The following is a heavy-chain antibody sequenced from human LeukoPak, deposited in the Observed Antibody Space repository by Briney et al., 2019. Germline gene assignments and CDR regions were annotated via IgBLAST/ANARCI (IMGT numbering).Heavy chain of an antibody. V-gene: IGHV3-53*01. CDR3: ARWACSSNSCYNDY. CDR1: GFTVSSNY. Sequence: PGGSLRLSCAASGFTVSSNYMSWVRQAPGKGLEWVSVIYSGGSTYYADSVKGRFTISRDNSKNTLYLQMNSLRAEGTAVYYCARWACSSNSCYNDYWGQGTLVTVSS. CDR2: IYSGGST. D-gene: IGHD2-2*02. J-gene: IGHJ4*02.